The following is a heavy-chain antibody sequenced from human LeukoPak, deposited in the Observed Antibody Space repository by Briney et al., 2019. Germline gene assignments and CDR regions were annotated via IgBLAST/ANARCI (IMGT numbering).Heavy chain of an antibody. V-gene: IGHV3-64*01. Sequence: GGSLRLSCAASGFTFSSYAMHWVRQAPGKGLEYVSAISSNGGSTYYANSVKGRFTISRDNSKNTLYLQMGSLRAEDMAVYYCAKVAVLGSSSNYFDYWGQGTLVTVSS. CDR3: AKVAVLGSSSNYFDY. D-gene: IGHD6-6*01. CDR1: GFTFSSYA. CDR2: ISSNGGST. J-gene: IGHJ4*02.